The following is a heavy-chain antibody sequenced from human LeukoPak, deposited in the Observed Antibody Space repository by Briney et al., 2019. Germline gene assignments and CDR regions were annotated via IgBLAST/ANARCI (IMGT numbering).Heavy chain of an antibody. D-gene: IGHD5-12*01. V-gene: IGHV1-2*06. Sequence: GASVKVSCKASGYTFTGYYMDWVRQAPGQGLEWMGRINPNSGGTNYAQKFQGRVTMTRDTSISTAYMELSRLRPDDTAVYYCARGRYSGYDSFLEYFQHWGQGTLVTVSS. J-gene: IGHJ1*01. CDR2: INPNSGGT. CDR3: ARGRYSGYDSFLEYFQH. CDR1: GYTFTGYY.